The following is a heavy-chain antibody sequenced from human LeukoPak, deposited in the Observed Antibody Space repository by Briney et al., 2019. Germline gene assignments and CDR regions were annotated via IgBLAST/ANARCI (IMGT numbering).Heavy chain of an antibody. CDR3: ARQIEYSSSSGDYYYGMDV. V-gene: IGHV4-31*03. CDR2: IYYSGST. J-gene: IGHJ6*02. CDR1: GGSISSGGYY. D-gene: IGHD6-6*01. Sequence: SQTLSLTCTVSGGSISSGGYYWSWIRQHPGKGLEWIGYIYYSGSTNYNPSLKSRVTISVDTSKNQFSLKLSSVTAADTAVYYCARQIEYSSSSGDYYYGMDVWGQGTTVTVSS.